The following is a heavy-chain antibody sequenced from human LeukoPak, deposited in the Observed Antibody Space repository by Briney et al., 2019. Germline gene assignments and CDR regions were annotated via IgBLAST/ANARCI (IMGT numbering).Heavy chain of an antibody. CDR1: GFTFSSYA. D-gene: IGHD3-16*02. J-gene: IGHJ4*02. V-gene: IGHV3-23*01. CDR2: ISGSGGST. CDR3: AKSLYGGCDY. Sequence: GGSLRLSCAASGFTFSSYAMSWVRQAPGKGLEWVSAISGSGGSTYYADSVKGRFTIFRDNSKNTVYLQMNSLRVEDTAVYYCAKSLYGGCDYWGQGTVVTVSS.